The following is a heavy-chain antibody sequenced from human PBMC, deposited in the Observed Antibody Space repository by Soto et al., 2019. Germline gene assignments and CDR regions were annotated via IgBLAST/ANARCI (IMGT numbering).Heavy chain of an antibody. Sequence: QVQLVQSGAEVRKPGASVKVSCEASGYTFTSYAISWVRQAPGQGLEWMGGIIPIFGTANYAQKFQGRVTITADESTSTAYMELSSLRSEDTAVYYCASFDIVVVVAALRAAFDIWGQGTMVTVSS. J-gene: IGHJ3*02. CDR3: ASFDIVVVVAALRAAFDI. D-gene: IGHD2-15*01. V-gene: IGHV1-69*01. CDR2: IIPIFGTA. CDR1: GYTFTSYA.